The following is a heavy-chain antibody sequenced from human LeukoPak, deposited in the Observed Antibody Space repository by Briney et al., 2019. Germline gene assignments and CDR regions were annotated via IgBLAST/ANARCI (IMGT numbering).Heavy chain of an antibody. D-gene: IGHD6-13*01. CDR3: ARGTDSSSWPNWFDP. CDR2: MNPNSGNT. J-gene: IGHJ5*02. Sequence: ASVKVSCKASGYTFTSYDINWVRQATGQGLEWMGWMNPNSGNTGYAQKFQGRVTMTRNTSISTDYMELSSLRSEDTAVYYCARGTDSSSWPNWFDPWGQGTLVTVSS. V-gene: IGHV1-8*01. CDR1: GYTFTSYD.